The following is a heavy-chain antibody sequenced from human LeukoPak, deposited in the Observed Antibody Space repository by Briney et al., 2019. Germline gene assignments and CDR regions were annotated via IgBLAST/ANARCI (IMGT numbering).Heavy chain of an antibody. V-gene: IGHV4-61*01. D-gene: IGHD5-24*01. CDR3: ARGGRWLQFNY. CDR1: GGSANSGTYY. J-gene: IGHJ4*02. Sequence: PSETLSLTCTVSGGSANSGTYYWSWIRQPPRKGLEWIGYISYSGSTNYNPSLKSRVTISVDTSKNQFSLKLSSVTAADTAVYYCARGGRWLQFNYCGQGTLVTVSS. CDR2: ISYSGST.